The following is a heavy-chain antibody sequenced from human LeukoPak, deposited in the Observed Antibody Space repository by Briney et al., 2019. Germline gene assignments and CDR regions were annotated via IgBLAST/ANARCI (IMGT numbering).Heavy chain of an antibody. CDR2: IYPGDSHT. CDR1: GCGFSNFW. D-gene: IGHD6-13*01. Sequence: GESLKISCKGSGCGFSNFWIGWVRQMPGKGLEWMGIIYPGDSHTRYSPSFQGQVTISADKSITTAYLQWSSLKASDTAMYYCARHGTPAAAGGAFDIWGHGTMDTVSS. J-gene: IGHJ3*02. CDR3: ARHGTPAAAGGAFDI. V-gene: IGHV5-51*01.